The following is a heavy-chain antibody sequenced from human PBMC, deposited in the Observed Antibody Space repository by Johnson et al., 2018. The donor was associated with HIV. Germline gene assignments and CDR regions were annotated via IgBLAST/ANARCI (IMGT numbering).Heavy chain of an antibody. V-gene: IGHV3-13*04. CDR3: VSGVTARAPLLI. J-gene: IGHJ3*02. CDR1: GFTFSNYD. D-gene: IGHD6-6*01. Sequence: VQLVESGGGLVQPGGSLRLSCAASGFTFSNYDMHWVRQATGKGLEWVSAIGTAGDTYYADSVRGRFTISRDNSRNTVSLQMIILRPKDTAMYYCVSGVTARAPLLIWGQGTMVTVSS. CDR2: IGTAGDT.